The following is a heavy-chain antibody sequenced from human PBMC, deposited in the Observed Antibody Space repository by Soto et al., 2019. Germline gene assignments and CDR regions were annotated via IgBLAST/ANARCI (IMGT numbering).Heavy chain of an antibody. V-gene: IGHV4-59*01. Sequence: SETLAITCTVSGGSISSYYWSWIRQPPGKGLEWIGYIYYSGSTNYNPSLKSRVTISVDTSKNQFSLKLSSVTAADTAVYYCERDPGGKAGYRGDGPTPYSSTGWAVWGKGTTATVPP. CDR2: IYYSGST. CDR1: GGSISSYY. CDR3: ERDPGGKAGYRGDGPTPYSSTGWAV. D-gene: IGHD2-15*01. J-gene: IGHJ6*04.